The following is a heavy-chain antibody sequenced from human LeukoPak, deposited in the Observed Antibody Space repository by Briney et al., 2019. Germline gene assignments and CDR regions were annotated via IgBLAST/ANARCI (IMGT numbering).Heavy chain of an antibody. CDR2: ISYDGSNK. J-gene: IGHJ4*02. Sequence: GGSLRLSCAASGFTFSSYAMHWVRQAPGKGLEWVAVISYDGSNKYYADSVKGRFTISRDNSKNTLYLQMNSLRAEDTAVYYCAKDRPSGTTTPYYFDYWGQGTLVTVSS. V-gene: IGHV3-30-3*01. D-gene: IGHD1-26*01. CDR3: AKDRPSGTTTPYYFDY. CDR1: GFTFSSYA.